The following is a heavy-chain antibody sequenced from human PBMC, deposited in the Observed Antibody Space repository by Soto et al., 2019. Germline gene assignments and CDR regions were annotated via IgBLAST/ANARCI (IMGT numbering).Heavy chain of an antibody. CDR2: ICGSGGST. CDR1: GFTFSSYA. Sequence: GSLRLSCAASGFTFSSYAMSWVRQAPGKGLEWVSAICGSGGSTYYTDSVKGRFTISRDNSKNTLYLQMNSLRAEDTAVYYCAKASGARFYDSSGYPEYFQHWGQGTLVTVSS. D-gene: IGHD3-22*01. V-gene: IGHV3-23*01. CDR3: AKASGARFYDSSGYPEYFQH. J-gene: IGHJ1*01.